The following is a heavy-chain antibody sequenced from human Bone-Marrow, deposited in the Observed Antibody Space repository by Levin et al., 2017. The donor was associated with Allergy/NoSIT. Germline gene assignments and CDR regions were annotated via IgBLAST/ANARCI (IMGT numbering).Heavy chain of an antibody. CDR3: ARGFYYFDGSTPSWDY. D-gene: IGHD3-22*01. CDR2: IYHGGSS. V-gene: IGHV4-30-2*01. Sequence: SQTLSLTCAVSGGSISSGGYSWNWIRQPPGKGLEWIGYIYHGGSSYYNPSLKSRVTISVDRSKNQFSLKLSSVTAADTAVFYCARGFYYFDGSTPSWDYWGQGTLVTVSS. CDR1: GGSISSGGYS. J-gene: IGHJ4*02.